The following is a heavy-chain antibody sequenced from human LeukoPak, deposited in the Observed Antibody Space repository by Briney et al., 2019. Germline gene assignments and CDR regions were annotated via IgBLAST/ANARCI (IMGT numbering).Heavy chain of an antibody. V-gene: IGHV3-74*01. CDR1: GFTFSYYW. Sequence: GGSLRLSCAASGFTFSYYWMHWVRQAPGKGLVWVSRINSDGSSTTYADSVKGRFTISRDNAKNTLYLQMNSLRVEDTAVYYCARITSRDYFDYWGQGTLVTVSS. CDR2: INSDGSST. D-gene: IGHD2-2*01. CDR3: ARITSRDYFDY. J-gene: IGHJ4*02.